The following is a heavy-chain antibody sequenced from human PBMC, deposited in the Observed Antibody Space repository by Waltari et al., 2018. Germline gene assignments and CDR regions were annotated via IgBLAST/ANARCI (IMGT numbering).Heavy chain of an antibody. CDR3: IRDYGSPY. D-gene: IGHD6-19*01. Sequence: EAQQVESGGDLVQPGGSLSLSWVVAGFTLSNYWMSWVRQAPGKGLEWVANINKDGTETYYVDSVRGRFTISKDDAKNSVYLQMNSLKVEDTAVYYCIRDYGSPYWGQGTLVTVSS. CDR1: GFTLSNYW. J-gene: IGHJ4*02. V-gene: IGHV3-7*03. CDR2: INKDGTET.